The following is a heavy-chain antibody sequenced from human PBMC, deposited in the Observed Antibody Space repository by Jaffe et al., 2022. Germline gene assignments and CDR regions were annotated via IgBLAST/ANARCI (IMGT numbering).Heavy chain of an antibody. Sequence: QVQLQESGPGLVKPSETLSLTCTVSGGSVSSGSYYWSWIRQPPGKGLEWIGYIYYSGSTNYNPSLKSRVTISVDTSKNQFSLKLSSVTAADTAVYYCARDKEYCSSTSCSQIYYYMDVWGKGTTVTVSS. J-gene: IGHJ6*03. D-gene: IGHD2-2*01. CDR2: IYYSGST. CDR3: ARDKEYCSSTSCSQIYYYMDV. CDR1: GGSVSSGSYY. V-gene: IGHV4-61*01.